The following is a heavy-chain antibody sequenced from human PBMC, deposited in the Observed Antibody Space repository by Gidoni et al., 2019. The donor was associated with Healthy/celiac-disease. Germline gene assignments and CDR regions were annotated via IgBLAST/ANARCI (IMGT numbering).Heavy chain of an antibody. CDR3: ASDRPGITMSPVDY. CDR2: ISAYNGNT. V-gene: IGHV1-18*04. Sequence: QVQLVQSGAEVKKPGASVKVSCKASGYTFTSYGINWVRQAPGQGLEWMGWISAYNGNTNYAQRLQGRVTMTTDTSTSTAYMELRSLRSDDTALYYCASDRPGITMSPVDYWGQGTLVTVSS. CDR1: GYTFTSYG. D-gene: IGHD3-22*01. J-gene: IGHJ4*02.